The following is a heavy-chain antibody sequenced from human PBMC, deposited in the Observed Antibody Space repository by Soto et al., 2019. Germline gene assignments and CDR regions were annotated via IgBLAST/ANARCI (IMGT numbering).Heavy chain of an antibody. CDR3: ATVFEH. Sequence: EVQLVESGGGSVQPGGSLRLSCVASGITFSGYWMHWVRQVPGKGLVWVARVDSDGSGTSYADSVKGRFTISRDNAKNTLYLQMNSLRVEVTAVYYCATVFEHWGQGIPVNVSS. CDR2: VDSDGSGT. CDR1: GITFSGYW. J-gene: IGHJ4*02. V-gene: IGHV3-74*01.